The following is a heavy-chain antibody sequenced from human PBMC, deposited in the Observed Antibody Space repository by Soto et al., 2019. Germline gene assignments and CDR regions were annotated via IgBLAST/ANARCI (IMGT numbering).Heavy chain of an antibody. J-gene: IGHJ4*02. V-gene: IGHV1-69*13. CDR1: GGTFSSYD. D-gene: IGHD6-19*01. CDR3: ARDRFPNSSGWYPGDY. Sequence: VKVSCKASGGTFSSYDISWVRQAPGEGLEWMGGIIPIFGTANYAQKFQGRVTITADKSTSTAYMELSRLRSDDTAVYYCARDRFPNSSGWYPGDYWGQGTLVTVSS. CDR2: IIPIFGTA.